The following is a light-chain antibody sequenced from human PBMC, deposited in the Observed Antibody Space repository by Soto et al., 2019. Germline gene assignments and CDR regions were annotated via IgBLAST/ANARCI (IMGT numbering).Light chain of an antibody. CDR3: QHYGSSLST. CDR1: ESVSSSY. J-gene: IGKJ5*01. V-gene: IGKV3-20*01. CDR2: GAS. Sequence: IVLKQSPGTLALSARKGATLSCRSSESVSSSYLAWYQQKPGQTPRLLIYGASSRATASPARCSGRGSGTEFTISIISLQPEEYAVYYYQHYGSSLSTFGQGTRLEVK.